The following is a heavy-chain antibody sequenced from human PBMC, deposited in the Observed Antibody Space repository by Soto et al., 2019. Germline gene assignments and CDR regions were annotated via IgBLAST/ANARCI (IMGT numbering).Heavy chain of an antibody. CDR2: ISSSSSYI. CDR1: GFTFSSYS. CDR3: ARDGVGFFGVVIIRAFDI. Sequence: PGGSLRLSCAASGFTFSSYSMNWVRQAPGKGLEWVSSISSSSSYIYYADSVKGRFTISRDNAKNSLYLQMNSLRAEDTAVYYCARDGVGFFGVVIIRAFDIWGQGTMVTV. V-gene: IGHV3-21*01. D-gene: IGHD3-3*01. J-gene: IGHJ3*02.